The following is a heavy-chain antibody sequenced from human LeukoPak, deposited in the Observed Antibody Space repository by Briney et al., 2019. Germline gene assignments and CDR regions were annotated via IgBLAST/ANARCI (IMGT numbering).Heavy chain of an antibody. CDR1: GFTFSSYG. CDR2: IWYDGKKQ. V-gene: IGHV3-33*01. Sequence: PGRSLRLSCAASGFTFSSYGMHWVRQAPGKGLEWVAVIWYDGKKQYYADSVKGRFTISRDNAKNSLYLQMDSLGVEDTAVYYCGRAFPPLRTSSAGDLWGQGTLVIASS. J-gene: IGHJ1*01. D-gene: IGHD3-16*01. CDR3: GRAFPPLRTSSAGDL.